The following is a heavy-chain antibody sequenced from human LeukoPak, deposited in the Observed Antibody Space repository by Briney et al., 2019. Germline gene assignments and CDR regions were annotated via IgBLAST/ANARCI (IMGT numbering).Heavy chain of an antibody. V-gene: IGHV4-30-2*01. CDR2: IYHSGST. D-gene: IGHD5-18*01. CDR3: ARGGYVNSFDY. CDR1: GGSISSGGYS. Sequence: SETLSLTCAVPGGSISSGGYSWSWIRQPPGKGLEWIGYIYHSGSTYYNPSLKSRVTISVDRSKNQFSLKLSSVTAADTAVYYCARGGYVNSFDYWGQGTLVTVSS. J-gene: IGHJ4*02.